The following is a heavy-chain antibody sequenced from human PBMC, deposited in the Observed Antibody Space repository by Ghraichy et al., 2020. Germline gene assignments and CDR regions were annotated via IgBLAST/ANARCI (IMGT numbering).Heavy chain of an antibody. V-gene: IGHV3-7*03. CDR1: GLTFTTYW. Sequence: GESLNISCAASGLTFTTYWMSWVRQAPGKGLEWVANIKADGSEKYYVDSVKGRFTISTDSAKNSLYLQMNSLRAEDTAVYYCLVASIDYWGQGTLVTV. J-gene: IGHJ4*02. CDR3: LVASIDY. D-gene: IGHD5-12*01. CDR2: IKADGSEK.